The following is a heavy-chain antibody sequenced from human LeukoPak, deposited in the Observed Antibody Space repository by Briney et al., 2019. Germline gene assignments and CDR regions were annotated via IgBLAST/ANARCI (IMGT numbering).Heavy chain of an antibody. V-gene: IGHV3-7*01. D-gene: IGHD2/OR15-2a*01. CDR1: GFTFSSYW. Sequence: SGGSLRLSCAASGFTFSSYWMSWVRQAPGQGLEWVANIKQDGSETYYVGSVRGRFTISRDNAKNSLYLLINSLRAEDTAVYYCARGSMAYAYVLDIWGQGTMVTVSS. CDR3: ARGSMAYAYVLDI. J-gene: IGHJ3*02. CDR2: IKQDGSET.